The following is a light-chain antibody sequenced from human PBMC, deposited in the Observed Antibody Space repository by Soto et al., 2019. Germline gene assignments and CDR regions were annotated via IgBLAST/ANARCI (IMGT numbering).Light chain of an antibody. V-gene: IGKV1-27*01. Sequence: DIQMTHSPSSLSPSVADIVKITCGASHDINNYLAWYQQKPGKVPKLLIYGASSLHSWVPSRFSGSGSGTDFTLTISRLQPGDVATYYCQTYNSAPLTFGGGTKVDIK. CDR1: HDINNY. J-gene: IGKJ4*01. CDR2: GAS. CDR3: QTYNSAPLT.